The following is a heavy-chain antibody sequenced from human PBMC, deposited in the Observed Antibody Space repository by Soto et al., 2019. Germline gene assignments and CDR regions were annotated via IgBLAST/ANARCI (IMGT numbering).Heavy chain of an antibody. J-gene: IGHJ4*02. CDR2: ISYDGAHK. D-gene: IGHD1-20*01. CDR3: ARSWDYKNSLDY. CDR1: GFTCYSYA. V-gene: IGHV3-30-3*01. Sequence: GGSLRLSCAASGFTCYSYAMHWVRQAPGKGLEWVAVISYDGAHKYYGDSLKGRITISRDNAKNTMYLQLDSLRVEDTAVYFCARSWDYKNSLDYWGQGTLVTVSS.